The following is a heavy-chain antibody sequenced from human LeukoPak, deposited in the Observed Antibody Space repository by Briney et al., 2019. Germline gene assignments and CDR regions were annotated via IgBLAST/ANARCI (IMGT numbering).Heavy chain of an antibody. CDR2: IYTSGST. CDR3: ARSPGTSLAYYGMDV. D-gene: IGHD2-2*01. J-gene: IGHJ6*02. Sequence: SETLSLTCTASGGSISSYYWSWIRQPAGKGLEWIGRIYTSGSTNYNPSLKSRVTMSVDTSKNQFSLKLSSVTAADTAVYYCARSPGTSLAYYGMDVWGQGTTVTVSS. V-gene: IGHV4-4*07. CDR1: GGSISSYY.